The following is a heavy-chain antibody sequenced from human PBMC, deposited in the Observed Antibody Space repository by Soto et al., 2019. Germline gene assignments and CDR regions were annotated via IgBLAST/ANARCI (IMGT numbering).Heavy chain of an antibody. D-gene: IGHD3-9*01. Sequence: EVQLLESGGGLVQPGGSLRLSCVVSGFTFSNFAMSWVRQAPGKGLEWVSTLTGSSGVTYYADSVKGRFAISRDNSRNTLSLQMNSLTAEDTVVYYCAKGGATYGLLTHDYWGQGTRVTVSS. CDR2: LTGSSGVT. CDR3: AKGGATYGLLTHDY. J-gene: IGHJ4*02. V-gene: IGHV3-23*01. CDR1: GFTFSNFA.